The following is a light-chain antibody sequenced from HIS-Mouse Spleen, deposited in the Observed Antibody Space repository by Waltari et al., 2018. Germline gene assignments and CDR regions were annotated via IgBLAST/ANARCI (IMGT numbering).Light chain of an antibody. V-gene: IGLV3-1*01. CDR1: KLGDKY. J-gene: IGLJ2*01. CDR3: QAWDSSYSV. Sequence: SYELTQPPSVSVSPGQTASITCSGDKLGDKYACWYQQKPGQSPVLVIYQDSKRPSGIPARFSGSNAGNTATLTISGTQAMDEADYSCQAWDSSYSVFGGGTKLTVL. CDR2: QDS.